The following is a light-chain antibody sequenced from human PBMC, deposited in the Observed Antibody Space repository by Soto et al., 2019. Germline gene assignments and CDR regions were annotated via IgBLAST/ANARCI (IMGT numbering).Light chain of an antibody. J-gene: IGKJ2*01. CDR2: GAS. CDR1: QSVGSY. CDR3: QHRGKWPRT. V-gene: IGKV3-11*01. Sequence: EIVLTQSPATLSLSPGERVTLSCRASQSVGSYLAWYQQKPGQAPRLLIYGASNGATGIPARFSGSGSGTDFSLTISSLESEDFAVYYCQHRGKWPRTFGQGTKLEIK.